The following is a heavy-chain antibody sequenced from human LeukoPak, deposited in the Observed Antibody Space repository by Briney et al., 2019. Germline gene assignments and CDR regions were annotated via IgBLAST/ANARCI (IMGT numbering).Heavy chain of an antibody. CDR2: VRSKAYAGTT. CDR3: TRSNYDSRTWFDP. V-gene: IGHV3-49*04. Sequence: PGGSLRLSCTASGFTLGDYAMSWVRQAPGKGLEWVGFVRSKAYAGTTEYAPSMKGRFTISRDDSKSIAYLQMNSLKTEDTAVYYCTRSNYDSRTWFDPWGQGTLVTVSS. J-gene: IGHJ5*02. CDR1: GFTLGDYA. D-gene: IGHD3-22*01.